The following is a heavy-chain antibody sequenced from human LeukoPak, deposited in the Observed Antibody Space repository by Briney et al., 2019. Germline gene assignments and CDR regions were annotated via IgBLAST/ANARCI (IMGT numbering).Heavy chain of an antibody. CDR3: ARPRYCSISSCYYMDV. Sequence: SETLSLTCAVSGHFISSGYCWGWIRQPPGKGLEWIGSINHSGSTYYNPSLKSRVTISVNTSKNQFSLKLRSVTAADTAMYYCARPRYCSISSCYYMDVWGNGTTVTVSS. CDR1: GHFISSGYC. J-gene: IGHJ6*03. D-gene: IGHD2-2*01. V-gene: IGHV4-38-2*01. CDR2: INHSGST.